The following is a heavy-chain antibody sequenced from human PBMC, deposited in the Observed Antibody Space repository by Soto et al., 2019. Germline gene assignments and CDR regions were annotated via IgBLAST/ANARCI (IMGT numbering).Heavy chain of an antibody. Sequence: EVQVVESGGGLVQPGGSVRLSCVASGFTSSNYWMNWVRQAPGKGLEWVANIKQDGSEKNYVDSVKGRFTISRDNAKNSLYLQMNSLRAEDTAVYYCAGSTSSWGVWGKGTTVTVSS. CDR2: IKQDGSEK. D-gene: IGHD6-13*01. V-gene: IGHV3-7*01. J-gene: IGHJ6*04. CDR1: GFTSSNYW. CDR3: AGSTSSWGV.